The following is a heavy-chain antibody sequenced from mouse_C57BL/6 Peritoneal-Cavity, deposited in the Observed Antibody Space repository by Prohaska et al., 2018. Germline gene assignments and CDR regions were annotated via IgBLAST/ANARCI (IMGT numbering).Heavy chain of an antibody. CDR3: MRYGNYWYFDV. V-gene: IGHV11-2*01. D-gene: IGHD2-1*01. J-gene: IGHJ1*03. CDR2: INSDVSAI. Sequence: EVQLLETGGGLVQPGGSRGLSCEGSGLTFSGCWMSGVRQTPGKTLEWIGDINSDVSAINYAPSIKDRFTIFRDNDKSTLYLQMSNVRSEDTATYFCMRYGNYWYFDVWGTGTTVTVSS. CDR1: GLTFSGCW.